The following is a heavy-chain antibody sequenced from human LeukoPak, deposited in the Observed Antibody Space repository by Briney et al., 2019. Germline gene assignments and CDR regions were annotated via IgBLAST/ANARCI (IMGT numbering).Heavy chain of an antibody. CDR3: ARSVPDYTRFDY. Sequence: GGSLRLSCAASGFTFSSYAMHWVRQAPGKGLEWVSTFKTKYHQVYYAESVRGRFTISTDNSRNTVFLQMNSLRADDTALYYCARSVPDYTRFDYWGQGALVTVSS. CDR2: FKTKYHQV. CDR1: GFTFSSYA. V-gene: IGHV3-23*05. D-gene: IGHD4-11*01. J-gene: IGHJ4*02.